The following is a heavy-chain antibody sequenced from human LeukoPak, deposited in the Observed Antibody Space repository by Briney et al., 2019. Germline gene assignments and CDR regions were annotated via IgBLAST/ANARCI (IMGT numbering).Heavy chain of an antibody. V-gene: IGHV3-15*07. CDR2: IKRTVYGAPT. CDR1: GFPLSDAW. CDR3: TSGYSVARHDHY. J-gene: IGHJ4*02. Sequence: GGSLRLSFAVSGFPLSDAWMNWVRQATGKGLEWVGRIKRTVYGAPTDYAAPVKGRFIITRDDSRNMVYLQMNSLKTEDTAVYFCTSGYSVARHDHYWGPGTQVIVSS. D-gene: IGHD5/OR15-5a*01.